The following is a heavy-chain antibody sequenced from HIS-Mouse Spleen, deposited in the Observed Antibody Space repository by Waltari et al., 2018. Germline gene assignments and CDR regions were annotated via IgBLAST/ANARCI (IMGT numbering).Heavy chain of an antibody. Sequence: EVQLVESGGGLVQPGGSLRLSCAASGFTFSSYCRSWVRQAPGKGLEWVANIKQDGREKYYVDSVKGRFTISRDNAKNSLYLQMNSLRAEDTAVYYCARGGAFDIWGQGTMVTVSS. V-gene: IGHV3-7*01. J-gene: IGHJ3*02. CDR1: GFTFSSYC. CDR2: IKQDGREK. CDR3: ARGGAFDI.